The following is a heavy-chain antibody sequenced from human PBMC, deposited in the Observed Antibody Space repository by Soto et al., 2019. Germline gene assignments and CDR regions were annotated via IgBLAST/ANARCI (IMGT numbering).Heavy chain of an antibody. V-gene: IGHV1-69*12. CDR2: IIPIFGTA. J-gene: IGHJ2*01. Sequence: QVQLVQSGAEVKKPGSSVTVSCKASGGTFSSYTISWVRQAPGQGLEWMGGIIPIFGTANYAQKFQGRVTITADESPSPAYMELSSLRSEDTAVYYCARGNHRWLQLWYVELWGRGTLVT. CDR3: ARGNHRWLQLWYVEL. CDR1: GGTFSSYT. D-gene: IGHD5-12*01.